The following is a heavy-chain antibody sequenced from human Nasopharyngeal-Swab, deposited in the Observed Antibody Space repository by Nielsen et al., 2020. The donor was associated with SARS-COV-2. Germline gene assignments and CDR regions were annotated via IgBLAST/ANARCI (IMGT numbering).Heavy chain of an antibody. D-gene: IGHD1-26*01. Sequence: GESLKISCAASGFTFSDYYMSWIRQAPGKGLEWVSYISSSGSTIYYADSVKGRFTDSRDNAKNSLYLQMRSLRAEDTAVYYCARGRYSGSYFSKGYDAFDIWGQGTMVTVSS. CDR1: GFTFSDYY. J-gene: IGHJ3*02. CDR3: ARGRYSGSYFSKGYDAFDI. CDR2: ISSSGSTI. V-gene: IGHV3-11*04.